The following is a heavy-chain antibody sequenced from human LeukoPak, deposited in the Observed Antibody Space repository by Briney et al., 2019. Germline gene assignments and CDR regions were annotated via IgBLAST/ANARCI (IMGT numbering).Heavy chain of an antibody. Sequence: PSETLSLTCAVYGGSFSGYYWSWIRQPPGKGLEWIGEINHSGSTNYSPSLKSRVTISVDTSKNQFSLKLSSVTAADTAVYYCARTGTTHWFDPWGQGTLVTVSS. D-gene: IGHD1-1*01. CDR3: ARTGTTHWFDP. CDR1: GGSFSGYY. V-gene: IGHV4-34*01. J-gene: IGHJ5*02. CDR2: INHSGST.